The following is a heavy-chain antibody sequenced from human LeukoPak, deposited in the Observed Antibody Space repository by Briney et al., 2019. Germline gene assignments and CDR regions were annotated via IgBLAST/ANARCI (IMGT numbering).Heavy chain of an antibody. J-gene: IGHJ6*02. D-gene: IGHD3/OR15-3a*01. CDR3: ARLRTQGYYCYGMDV. CDR1: GDSISSYY. CDR2: IYYSGST. V-gene: IGHV4-59*08. Sequence: SETLSLTCTVSGDSISSYYWTWIRQPPGKGLEWIGYIYYSGSTNYNPSLKSRVTISLDTSKNQFSLKLSSVTAADTAVYYCARLRTQGYYCYGMDVWGQGTTVTVSS.